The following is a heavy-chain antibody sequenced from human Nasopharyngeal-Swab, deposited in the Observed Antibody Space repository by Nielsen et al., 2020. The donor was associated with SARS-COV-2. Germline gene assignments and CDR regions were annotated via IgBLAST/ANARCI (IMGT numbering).Heavy chain of an antibody. V-gene: IGHV3-23*01. CDR2: ISGSGGST. J-gene: IGHJ4*02. D-gene: IGHD3-16*02. CDR3: AKDRNDYIWGSYRLTFDY. Sequence: WIRQPPGKGLEWVSAISGSGGSTYYADSVKGRFTISRDNSKNTLYLQMNSLRAEGTAVYYCAKDRNDYIWGSYRLTFDYWGQGTLVTVSS.